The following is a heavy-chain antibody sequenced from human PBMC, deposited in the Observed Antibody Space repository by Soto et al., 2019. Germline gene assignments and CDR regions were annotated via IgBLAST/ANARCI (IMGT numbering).Heavy chain of an antibody. D-gene: IGHD2-15*01. CDR2: ISGGGDST. Sequence: PGGSLRLSCAASGFTFSTFTMSWVRQAPGKGLEWVSSISGGGDSTYHADSVKGRFTISRDNSKNTLNLQMNSLRAEDTAVYYCAKVRVPYCSGGSCLNAFDIWGQGKMVTVSS. J-gene: IGHJ3*02. CDR3: AKVRVPYCSGGSCLNAFDI. CDR1: GFTFSTFT. V-gene: IGHV3-23*01.